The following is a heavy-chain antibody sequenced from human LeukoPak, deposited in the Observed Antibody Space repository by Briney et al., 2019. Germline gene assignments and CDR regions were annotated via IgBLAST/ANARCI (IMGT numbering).Heavy chain of an antibody. CDR3: ARSTSGYYSKHYYFYMDV. CDR1: GASISSYF. Sequence: KASETLSLTCTVSGASISSYFWSWIRQPPGKGLEWIGYIYCSGTTNYNPSLKSRIAISLDTSKKQFSLRMRSVTAADTAVYYCARSTSGYYSKHYYFYMDVWGKGTTVTVSS. V-gene: IGHV4-59*01. D-gene: IGHD3-22*01. J-gene: IGHJ6*03. CDR2: IYCSGTT.